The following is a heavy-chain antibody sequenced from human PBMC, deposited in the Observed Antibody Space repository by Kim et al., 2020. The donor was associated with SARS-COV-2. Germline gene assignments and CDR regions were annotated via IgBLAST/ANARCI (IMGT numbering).Heavy chain of an antibody. CDR3: ARPVVPAAMANFDY. J-gene: IGHJ4*02. V-gene: IGHV1-18*01. D-gene: IGHD2-2*01. Sequence: AQKLQGRVTMTTDTSTSTAYMELRSLRSDDTAVYYCARPVVPAAMANFDYWGQGTLVTVSS.